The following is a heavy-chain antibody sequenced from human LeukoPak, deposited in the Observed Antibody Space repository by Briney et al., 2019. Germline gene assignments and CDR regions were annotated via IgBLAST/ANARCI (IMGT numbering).Heavy chain of an antibody. Sequence: ASVKVSCKASEDTFTGYYIHWVRQAPGQGLEWMGWVNPNNGVTEYAQEFQGRVTKTRDTSLSTAYMELSRLRSDDTAVYYCATDHCTRTNCYEDYYHGMDVWGQGTTVTVSS. V-gene: IGHV1-2*02. CDR1: EDTFTGYY. J-gene: IGHJ6*02. CDR3: ATDHCTRTNCYEDYYHGMDV. D-gene: IGHD2-2*01. CDR2: VNPNNGVT.